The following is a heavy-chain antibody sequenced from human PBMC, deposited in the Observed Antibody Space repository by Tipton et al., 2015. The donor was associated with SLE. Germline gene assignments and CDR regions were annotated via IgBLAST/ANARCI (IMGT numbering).Heavy chain of an antibody. CDR1: GFTFGDHS. J-gene: IGHJ4*02. Sequence: RSLRLSCTTSGFTFGDHSMSWVRQGPGKGLEWVGFIRSTPYGGTTEYAASVKDRFNISRDDSKGIAYLQLNNLKTDDTAVYYCTRVPLKGGHFDFWGQGTLVTVSS. V-gene: IGHV3-49*04. CDR2: IRSTPYGGTT. CDR3: TRVPLKGGHFDF. D-gene: IGHD6-25*01.